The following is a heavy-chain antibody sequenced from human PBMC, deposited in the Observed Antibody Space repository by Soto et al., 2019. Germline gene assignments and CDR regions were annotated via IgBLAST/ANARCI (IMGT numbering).Heavy chain of an antibody. CDR1: GGSMSSSNW. CDR3: ARSEATGLDY. Sequence: PSETLSHTCTVSGGSMSSSNWWYWVRQSPGKGLEWIGEAHHSGRTNYNPSLKSRVTISVDKSKNHFSLKLSSVTAADTAVYYCARSEATGLDYWGQGTLVTVSS. V-gene: IGHV4-4*02. D-gene: IGHD1-26*01. J-gene: IGHJ4*02. CDR2: AHHSGRT.